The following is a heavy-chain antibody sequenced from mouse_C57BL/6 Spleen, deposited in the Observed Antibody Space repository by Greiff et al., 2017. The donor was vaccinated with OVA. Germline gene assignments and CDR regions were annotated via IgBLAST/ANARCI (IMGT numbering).Heavy chain of an antibody. Sequence: VQLQQSGPELVKPGASVKISCKASGYSFTDYNMNWVKQSNGKSLEWIGEINPNSGATSYNQKFKGKATLTVDKSSSTAYMQLKSLTSEDSAVYCWARCDYDALDCWGQGTSGTGCS. CDR2: INPNSGAT. J-gene: IGHJ4*01. CDR3: ARCDYDALDC. V-gene: IGHV1-39*01. CDR1: GYSFTDYN.